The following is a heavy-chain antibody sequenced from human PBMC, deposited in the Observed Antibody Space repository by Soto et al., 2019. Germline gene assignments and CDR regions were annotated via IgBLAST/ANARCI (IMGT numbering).Heavy chain of an antibody. J-gene: IGHJ3*02. CDR2: VTGGGHTT. CDR3: AKDPFLDYGDPGEDAFDI. D-gene: IGHD4-17*01. Sequence: PGGSLRLSCAFSGFNSDDYAMHWVRQAPGRGLEWVSTVTGGGHTTYNADSVNGRFTISRDNSKNTLYLQMNNLRAEDTAVYYCAKDPFLDYGDPGEDAFDIWGQGTMVTVS. V-gene: IGHV3-23*01. CDR1: GFNSDDYA.